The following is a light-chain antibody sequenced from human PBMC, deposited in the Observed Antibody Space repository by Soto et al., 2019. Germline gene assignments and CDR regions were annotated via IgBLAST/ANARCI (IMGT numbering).Light chain of an antibody. V-gene: IGLV2-23*01. Sequence: QSALTQPASVSGSPGQSITISCTGTAIDVGTYNLVSWYQHHPGKAPKLMIYEGTKRPSGVSNRFSGSKSGNTASLTISGLQAEDEADYFCCSYAGSSTLVFGGGTKLTVL. CDR2: EGT. CDR3: CSYAGSSTLV. J-gene: IGLJ3*02. CDR1: AIDVGTYNL.